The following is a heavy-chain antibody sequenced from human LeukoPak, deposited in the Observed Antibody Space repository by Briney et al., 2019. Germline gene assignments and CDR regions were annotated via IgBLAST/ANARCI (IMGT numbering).Heavy chain of an antibody. Sequence: GESLKISCRGSGDSFTSNYTSWGRQMPGKGLVGMGTVYPDDADTRYCPDFQGQVPISADKYNSTAYLQLNSQKASDTAMYDCESSYDILAGYSDAFDIWGQGTMVTVSS. CDR2: VYPDDADT. CDR3: ESSYDILAGYSDAFDI. D-gene: IGHD3-9*01. J-gene: IGHJ3*02. CDR1: GDSFTSNY. V-gene: IGHV5-51*01.